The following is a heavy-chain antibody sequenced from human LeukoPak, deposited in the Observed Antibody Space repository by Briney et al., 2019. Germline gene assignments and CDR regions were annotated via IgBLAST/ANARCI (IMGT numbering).Heavy chain of an antibody. CDR3: ARRCRSTSCYHY. V-gene: IGHV4-39*01. CDR1: GGSISGSGYY. J-gene: IGHJ4*02. CDR2: IYDSGNT. Sequence: SETLSLTCSVSGGSISGSGYYWACIRQPPGKGLEWIGNIYDSGNTYYNPSLKSRVTISVDTSKNQFSLELNSVTAADTAVYFCARRCRSTSCYHYWGQGTLVTVSS. D-gene: IGHD2-2*01.